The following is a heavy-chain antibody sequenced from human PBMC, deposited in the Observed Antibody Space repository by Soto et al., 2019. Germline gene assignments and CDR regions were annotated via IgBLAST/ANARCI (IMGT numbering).Heavy chain of an antibody. CDR2: ISSSSTI. Sequence: LRLSCAASGFTFTRYSMNWVRQAPGKGLEWVSYISSSSTIYYADSVKGRFTISRDNAKNSLYLQMNSLRDEDTAVYYCARDKKWELLPSTFDYWGQGTLVTVSS. CDR3: ARDKKWELLPSTFDY. CDR1: GFTFTRYS. D-gene: IGHD1-26*01. V-gene: IGHV3-48*02. J-gene: IGHJ4*02.